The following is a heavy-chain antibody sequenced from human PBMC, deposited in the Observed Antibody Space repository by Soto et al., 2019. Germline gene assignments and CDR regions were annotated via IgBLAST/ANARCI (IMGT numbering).Heavy chain of an antibody. V-gene: IGHV1-69*01. CDR3: ARQNHYDSSGYYTSYWYFDL. D-gene: IGHD3-22*01. J-gene: IGHJ2*01. CDR1: GGTFSSYA. CDR2: IIPIFGTA. Sequence: QVQLVQSGAEVKKPGSSVKVSCKASGGTFSSYAISWVRQAPGQGLEWMGGIIPIFGTANYAQKFQGRVTITADESTNTPYMELSSLRSEDTAVYYCARQNHYDSSGYYTSYWYFDLLGRGTLVTVSS.